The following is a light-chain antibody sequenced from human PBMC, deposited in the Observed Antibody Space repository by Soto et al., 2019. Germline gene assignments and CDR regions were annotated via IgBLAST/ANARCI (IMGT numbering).Light chain of an antibody. CDR2: AAS. CDR1: QDISNY. V-gene: IGKV1-27*01. J-gene: IGKJ4*01. CDR3: QKYNSAPHT. Sequence: DIQMTQSPSSLSASVGDRDTITCRTSQDISNYLAWYQQKPGKVPKLLIYAASTLQSGVPSRFSGGGSGTDFSLTISSLQPEDVATYYCQKYNSAPHTFGGGTKVEIQ.